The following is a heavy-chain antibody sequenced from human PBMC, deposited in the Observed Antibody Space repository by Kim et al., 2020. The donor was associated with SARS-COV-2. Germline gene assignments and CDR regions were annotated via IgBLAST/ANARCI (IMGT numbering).Heavy chain of an antibody. CDR2: LYPATNA. CDR1: GFTVNINY. V-gene: IGHV3-53*01. J-gene: IGHJ5*02. CDR3: ARDQGRQFFNP. Sequence: GGSLRLSCAVSGFTVNINYISWVRQAPGKGLEWVAVLYPATNAEYADSVKGRFIVTRDTSRSTVFLEMNGLREEDTAVYYCARDQGRQFFNPWGQGGLV. D-gene: IGHD6-19*01.